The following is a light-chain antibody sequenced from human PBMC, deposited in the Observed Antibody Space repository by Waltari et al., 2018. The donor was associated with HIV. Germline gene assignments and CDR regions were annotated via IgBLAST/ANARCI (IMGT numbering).Light chain of an antibody. CDR1: SSDVGYYNY. V-gene: IGLV2-23*02. Sequence: QSALTQPASVSGSPGQSITISCTGTSSDVGYYNYVSWYQQYPGQAPKLMIYDVTKRPSGVSNRFSGSKSGNTASLTISGRQAEDEADYYCCSYAGSSIYYVFGTGTKVTVL. CDR2: DVT. CDR3: CSYAGSSIYYV. J-gene: IGLJ1*01.